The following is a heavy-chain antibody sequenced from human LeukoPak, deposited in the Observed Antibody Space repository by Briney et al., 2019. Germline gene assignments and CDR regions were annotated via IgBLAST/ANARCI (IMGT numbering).Heavy chain of an antibody. D-gene: IGHD5-24*01. CDR2: IYPGDSDT. J-gene: IGHJ4*02. CDR1: GYSFSSYW. V-gene: IGHV5-51*01. CDR3: ARSRDGYRTLRY. Sequence: ESLKISWKGSGYSFSSYWIGWVGQMPGEGLEWMGIIYPGDSDTRYSPSFQGQVTISADKSISTAYLQWSSLKASDTAMYYCARSRDGYRTLRYWGQGTLVTVSS.